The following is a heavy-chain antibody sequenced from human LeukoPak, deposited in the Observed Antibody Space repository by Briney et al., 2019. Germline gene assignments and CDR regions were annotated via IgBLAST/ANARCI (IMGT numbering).Heavy chain of an antibody. J-gene: IGHJ4*02. CDR2: IYTSGTT. Sequence: PSETLSLTCTVSGGSIDPYYWSWIRQPAGKGLGWIGRIYTSGTTNYNPSLKSRVTISIDTSKNQFSLKLSSVTAADTAVYYCARGLWFGDENPPYFDYWGQGTLVTVSS. CDR3: ARGLWFGDENPPYFDY. CDR1: GGSIDPYY. D-gene: IGHD3-10*01. V-gene: IGHV4-4*07.